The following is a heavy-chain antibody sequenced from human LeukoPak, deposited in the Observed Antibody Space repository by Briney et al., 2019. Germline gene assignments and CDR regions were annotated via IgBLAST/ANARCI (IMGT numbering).Heavy chain of an antibody. CDR3: ARDTSPYYYYMDV. D-gene: IGHD2-2*01. CDR2: ISISSSYI. Sequence: GRSLRLSCAASGFTFSSYSMNWVRQAPGKGLEWVSFISISSSYIYYADSVKGRFTVSRDNAKNSLYLQMNSLRAEDTAVYYCARDTSPYYYYMDVWGKGTAVTVSS. CDR1: GFTFSSYS. J-gene: IGHJ6*03. V-gene: IGHV3-21*01.